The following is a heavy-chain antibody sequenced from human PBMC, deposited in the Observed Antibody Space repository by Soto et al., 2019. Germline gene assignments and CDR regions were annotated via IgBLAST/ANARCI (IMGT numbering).Heavy chain of an antibody. V-gene: IGHV4-4*02. CDR3: ARAARLLTYYYYMEV. CDR1: GGSISSSNW. Sequence: QVQLQESGPGLVKPSGTLSLTCGVSGGSISSSNWWSWVRQSPGKGLEWIGEIYQSGSTNYNPSLKSRVTISVDTSKNQFSLLLRSVTSADTAVDYCARAARLLTYYYYMEVLGKGTTVT. CDR2: IYQSGST. J-gene: IGHJ6*03. D-gene: IGHD3-16*01.